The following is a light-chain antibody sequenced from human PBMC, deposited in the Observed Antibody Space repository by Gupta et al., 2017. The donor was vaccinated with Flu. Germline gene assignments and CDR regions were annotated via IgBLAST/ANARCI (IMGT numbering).Light chain of an antibody. Sequence: VLIGSSLALPVTPGEPASIPCRSSQRLLHNNGHHYLEWFLQNPGQSPQLLIYFASNRASGVPDRFSGSGSGTEFTLKISSVEAEEVGVYYCVQARQTQWRFGQGTKLQIK. CDR1: QRLLHNNGHHY. CDR2: FAS. V-gene: IGKV2-28*01. J-gene: IGKJ2*04. CDR3: VQARQTQWR.